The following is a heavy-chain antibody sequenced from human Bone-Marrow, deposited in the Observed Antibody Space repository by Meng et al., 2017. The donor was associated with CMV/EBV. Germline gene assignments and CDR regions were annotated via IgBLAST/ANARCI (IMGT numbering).Heavy chain of an antibody. Sequence: GESLKISCAASGFTVSSNYMSWVRQAPGKGLEWVSVIYSGGSTYYADSVKGRFTISRDNSKNTLYLQMNSLRAEDTAVYYCARDFRFYGDYGYYYYGMDVWGQGTTVTGSS. V-gene: IGHV3-66*02. CDR3: ARDFRFYGDYGYYYYGMDV. J-gene: IGHJ6*01. CDR1: GFTVSSNY. D-gene: IGHD4-17*01. CDR2: IYSGGST.